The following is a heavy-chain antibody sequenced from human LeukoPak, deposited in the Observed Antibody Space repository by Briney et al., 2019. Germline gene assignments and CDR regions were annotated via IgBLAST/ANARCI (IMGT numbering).Heavy chain of an antibody. J-gene: IGHJ3*02. CDR1: GFTFSTYI. Sequence: GGSLRLSCAASGFTFSTYIMNWVRQAPGKGLEWISYIHSSSSSIYYADSVKGRFTISRDNAKNSLYLQMNSLRDEDTAVYFCARDRLGAGSYDIWGQGTMVTVSS. V-gene: IGHV3-48*02. CDR3: ARDRLGAGSYDI. D-gene: IGHD7-27*01. CDR2: IHSSSSSI.